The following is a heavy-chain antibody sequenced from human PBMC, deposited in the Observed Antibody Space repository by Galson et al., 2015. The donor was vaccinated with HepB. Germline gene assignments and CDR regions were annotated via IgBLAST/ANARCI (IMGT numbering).Heavy chain of an antibody. CDR1: GFTVSSNY. D-gene: IGHD5-12*01. J-gene: IGHJ3*02. CDR2: IYSGGST. V-gene: IGHV3-66*01. Sequence: SLRLSCAASGFTVSSNYMSWVRQAPGKGLEWVSVIYSGGSTYYADSVKGRFTISRDNSKNTLYLQMNSLRAEDTAVYYCARDSYSGYGYDAFDIWGQGTMVTVSS. CDR3: ARDSYSGYGYDAFDI.